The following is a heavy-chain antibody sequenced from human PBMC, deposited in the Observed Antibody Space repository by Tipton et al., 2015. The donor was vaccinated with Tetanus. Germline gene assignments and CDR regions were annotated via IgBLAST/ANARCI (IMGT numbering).Heavy chain of an antibody. Sequence: SLRLSCTASGFTFKSYTLNWVRQAPGKGLEWVGFIRSKAYGGTTEYAAPVKGRFTISRDDSKSIAYLQMNSLKTEDTAVYYCTRDRVGASVDGMDVWGKGTTVTVSS. D-gene: IGHD1-26*01. V-gene: IGHV3-49*02. CDR1: GFTFKSYT. J-gene: IGHJ6*04. CDR2: IRSKAYGGTT. CDR3: TRDRVGASVDGMDV.